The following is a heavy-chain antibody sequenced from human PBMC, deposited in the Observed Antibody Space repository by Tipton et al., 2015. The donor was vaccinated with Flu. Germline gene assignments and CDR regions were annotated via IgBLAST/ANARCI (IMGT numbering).Heavy chain of an antibody. CDR3: AKEPNVQSGNYYDKNNWFDP. D-gene: IGHD3-10*01. CDR1: GYSISSGYY. CDR2: IYHSGST. Sequence: GLVKPSETLSLTCTVSGYSISSGYYWAWIRQPPGKGLEWIGSIYHSGSTYQNTSLQSRVSFSVDKSKNQFSLTLTSVTAADTAVYYCAKEPNVQSGNYYDKNNWFDPWGQGTLVTVSS. V-gene: IGHV4-38-2*02. J-gene: IGHJ5*02.